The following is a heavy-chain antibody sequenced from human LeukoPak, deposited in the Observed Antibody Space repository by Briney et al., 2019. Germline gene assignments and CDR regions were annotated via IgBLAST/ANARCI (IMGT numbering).Heavy chain of an antibody. CDR3: VADNGAY. CDR2: INSAGSST. Sequence: GGSLRLSCAASGFTFSTYWMHWVRQAPGKGLVWVSRINSAGSSTSYADPVKGRFTISRGNAKNTLYMQMNSLRAEDSAVYYCVADNGAYWGQGTLVTVSS. V-gene: IGHV3-74*01. CDR1: GFTFSTYW. J-gene: IGHJ4*02. D-gene: IGHD1-26*01.